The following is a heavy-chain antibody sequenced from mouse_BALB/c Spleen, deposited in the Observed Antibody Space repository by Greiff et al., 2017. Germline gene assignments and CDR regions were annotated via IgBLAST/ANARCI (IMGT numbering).Heavy chain of an antibody. CDR2: ISYDGSN. CDR1: GYSITSGYY. D-gene: IGHD1-1*01. CDR3: ARERDYYGSSYYAMDY. J-gene: IGHJ4*01. V-gene: IGHV3-6*02. Sequence: EVKVEESGPGLVKPSQSLSLTCSVTGYSITSGYYWNWIRQFPGNKLEWMGYISYDGSNNYNPSLKNRISITRDTSKNQFFLKLNSVTTEDTATYYCARERDYYGSSYYAMDYWGQGTSVTVSS.